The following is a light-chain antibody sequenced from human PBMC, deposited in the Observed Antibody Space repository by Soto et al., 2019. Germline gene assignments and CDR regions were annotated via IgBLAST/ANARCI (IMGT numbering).Light chain of an antibody. CDR2: ANN. J-gene: IGLJ1*01. CDR3: QSYDGSLRV. V-gene: IGLV1-40*01. Sequence: QSVLTQPPSVSGAPGQRVTISCTGSSSSIGAGYDVHWYQQVPGTAPKLLIYANNNRPSGVPDRFSGSKSGASASLAITGLQAEDEADYYCQSYDGSLRVFGTGTKLTVL. CDR1: SSSIGAGYD.